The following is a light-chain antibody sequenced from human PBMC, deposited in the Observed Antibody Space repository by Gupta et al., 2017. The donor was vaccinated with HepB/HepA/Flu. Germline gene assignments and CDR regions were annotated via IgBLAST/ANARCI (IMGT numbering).Light chain of an antibody. CDR2: RAS. V-gene: IGKV1-5*03. CDR1: QTISIW. Sequence: DIQMTQSPSTLSASVGDRVTITCRDSQTISIWLAWDQQKPGEAPKLLIYRASRVKTGVPSRFSGSGERKEFTRTSSRRQHDDCADYYVQQNNSYLSFGHGTKVDIK. J-gene: IGKJ3*01. CDR3: QQNNSYLS.